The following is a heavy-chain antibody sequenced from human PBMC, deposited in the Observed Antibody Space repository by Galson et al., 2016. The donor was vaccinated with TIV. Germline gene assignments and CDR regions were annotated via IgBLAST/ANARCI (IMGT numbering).Heavy chain of an antibody. CDR3: ARDSPGAAKFFDY. V-gene: IGHV1-3*01. J-gene: IGHJ4*02. CDR2: INCGNGNT. CDR1: GYMFIYHA. Sequence: QSGAEVTKSGESLKISCKASGYMFIYHAVHWVRQAPGQRLEWMGWINCGNGNTKYAQKFKGRVTITRDTSASTVYMELSSLTSDDTSVYFCARDSPGAAKFFDYWGQGALVAVSS. D-gene: IGHD7-27*01.